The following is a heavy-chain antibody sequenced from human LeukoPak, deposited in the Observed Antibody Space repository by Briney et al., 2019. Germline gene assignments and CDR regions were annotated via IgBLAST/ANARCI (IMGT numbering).Heavy chain of an antibody. CDR2: ISYDGSNK. V-gene: IGHV3-30*04. Sequence: PGRSLRLSCAASGFTFSSYAMHWVRQAPGKGLEWVAVISYDGSNKYYADSVKSRFTISRDNSKNTLYLQMNSLRAEDTAVYYCARVSEGYCSGGSCYPYYYYYMDVWGKGTTVTVSS. J-gene: IGHJ6*03. CDR3: ARVSEGYCSGGSCYPYYYYYMDV. D-gene: IGHD2-15*01. CDR1: GFTFSSYA.